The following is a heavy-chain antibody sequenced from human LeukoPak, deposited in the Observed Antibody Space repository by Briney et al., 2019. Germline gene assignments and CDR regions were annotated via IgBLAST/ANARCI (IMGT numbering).Heavy chain of an antibody. J-gene: IGHJ4*02. V-gene: IGHV3-23*01. Sequence: GGSLRLSCAASGFTFSSYAMSWVRQAPGKGLEWVSAISGSGGSTYYADSVKGRFTISRGNSKNTLYLQMNSLRAEDTAVYYCAKDISTVEMATMAEYWGQGTLVTVSS. CDR2: ISGSGGST. CDR3: AKDISTVEMATMAEY. D-gene: IGHD5-24*01. CDR1: GFTFSSYA.